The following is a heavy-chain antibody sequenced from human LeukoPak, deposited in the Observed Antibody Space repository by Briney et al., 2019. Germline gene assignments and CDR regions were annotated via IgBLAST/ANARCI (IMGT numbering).Heavy chain of an antibody. CDR3: ASPSIVGATGFDY. CDR1: GGTFSSYA. D-gene: IGHD1-26*01. CDR2: IIPIFGTA. V-gene: IGHV1-69*05. Sequence: ASVKVSCKASGGTFSSYAISWVRQAPGQGLEWMGGIIPIFGTANYAQKFQGRVTITTDESTSTAYMELSSLRSEDTAVYYCASPSIVGATGFDYWGQGILVTVSS. J-gene: IGHJ4*02.